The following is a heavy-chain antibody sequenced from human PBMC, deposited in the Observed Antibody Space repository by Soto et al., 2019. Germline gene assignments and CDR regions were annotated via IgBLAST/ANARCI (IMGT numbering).Heavy chain of an antibody. CDR2: IIPIFGTA. J-gene: IGHJ6*02. Sequence: SVKVSCKASGGTFSSYAISWVRQAPGQGLEWMGGIIPIFGTANYAQKFQGRVTITADESTSTAYMDLSSLRSEDTAVYYCASPPTTGNSYYYGMDVWGQGTTVTVSS. V-gene: IGHV1-69*13. CDR1: GGTFSSYA. D-gene: IGHD4-17*01. CDR3: ASPPTTGNSYYYGMDV.